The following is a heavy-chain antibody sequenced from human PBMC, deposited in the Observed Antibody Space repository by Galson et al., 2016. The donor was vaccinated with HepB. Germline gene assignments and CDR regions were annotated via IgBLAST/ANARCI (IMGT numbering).Heavy chain of an antibody. CDR3: SSQIEDYSYYYGMDV. D-gene: IGHD2/OR15-2a*01. Sequence: SLRLSCAASGFTVSSNYMSWVRQAPGKGLEWVSVIYRGGSTYYADSVKGRFTISSNNSKNTLYFQMNGLRAEETAVYYCSSQIEDYSYYYGMDVWGQETTVTVSS. CDR1: GFTVSSNY. V-gene: IGHV3-53*01. J-gene: IGHJ6*02. CDR2: IYRGGST.